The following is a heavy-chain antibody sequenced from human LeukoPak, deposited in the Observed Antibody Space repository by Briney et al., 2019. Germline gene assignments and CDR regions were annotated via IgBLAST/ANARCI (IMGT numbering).Heavy chain of an antibody. CDR3: ARGENGSFDY. V-gene: IGHV3-11*01. CDR2: VSSTGGDK. J-gene: IGHJ4*02. CDR1: GVTFEDYY. D-gene: IGHD3-10*01. Sequence: GGSLRLSCRGSGVTFEDYYLSWIRQAPGKGLEWISYVSSTGGDKFYADPVMGRFTISRDNARNSVYMEMNDLMAEDTAFYYCARGENGSFDYLGQGTLVIVSS.